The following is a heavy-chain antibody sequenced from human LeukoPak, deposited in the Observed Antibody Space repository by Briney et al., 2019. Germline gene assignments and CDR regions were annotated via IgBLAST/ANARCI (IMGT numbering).Heavy chain of an antibody. J-gene: IGHJ3*02. CDR3: ARDGNPQNAFDI. Sequence: PGGSLRLSCAASGFTFSSYAMSWVRQAPGKGLEWVSAISGSGGSTYYADSVKGRFTISRDNSKNTLYLQMNSLRAEDTAVYYCARDGNPQNAFDIWGQGTMVTVSS. D-gene: IGHD2-15*01. CDR1: GFTFSSYA. CDR2: ISGSGGST. V-gene: IGHV3-23*01.